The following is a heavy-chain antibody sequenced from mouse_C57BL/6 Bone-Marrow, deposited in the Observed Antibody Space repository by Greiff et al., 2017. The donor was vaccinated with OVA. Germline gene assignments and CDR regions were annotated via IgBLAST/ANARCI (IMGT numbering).Heavy chain of an antibody. V-gene: IGHV3-1*01. D-gene: IGHD1-1*01. Sequence: EVKLLESGPGMVKPSQSLSLTCTVTGYSITSGYDWHWIRHFPGNKLEWMGYISYSGSTNYNPSLKSRISITHDTSKNHFFLKLNSVTTEDTATYYCARELRFYYFDYWGQGTTLTVSS. CDR3: ARELRFYYFDY. CDR1: GYSITSGYD. CDR2: ISYSGST. J-gene: IGHJ2*01.